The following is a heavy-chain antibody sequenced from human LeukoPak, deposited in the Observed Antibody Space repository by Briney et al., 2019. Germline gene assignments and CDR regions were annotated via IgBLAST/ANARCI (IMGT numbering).Heavy chain of an antibody. CDR2: VRGDGRTT. CDR3: ATGHSYGYDY. J-gene: IGHJ4*02. CDR1: GLTFSDFW. V-gene: IGHV3-74*01. D-gene: IGHD5-18*01. Sequence: GGSLRLSCAASGLTFSDFWMHWVRQPPGKGLVWVALVRGDGRTTIYADSVKGRFTISRDNAKNTLYLQMNSLRADDSGVYYCATGHSYGYDYWGQGVLVTVSS.